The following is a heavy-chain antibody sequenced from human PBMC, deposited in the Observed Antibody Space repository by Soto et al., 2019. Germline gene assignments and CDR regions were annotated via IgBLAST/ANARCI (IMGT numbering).Heavy chain of an antibody. D-gene: IGHD6-19*01. Sequence: QVQLVESGGGVVHPGGSLRLSCAASGFTFSFYAMHWVRQAPGKGLEWVAVISYDGRQMFFTESVKGRISISRDNSKNTLFLLMDSVRPEDTAVYYCARIAHFRPVIQAMPVVGSRDATFDLWGQGTLVTVSS. J-gene: IGHJ3*01. V-gene: IGHV3-30*04. CDR2: ISYDGRQM. CDR1: GFTFSFYA. CDR3: ARIAHFRPVIQAMPVVGSRDATFDL.